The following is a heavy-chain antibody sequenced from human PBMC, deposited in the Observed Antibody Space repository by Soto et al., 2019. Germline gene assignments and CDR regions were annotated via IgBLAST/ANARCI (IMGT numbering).Heavy chain of an antibody. V-gene: IGHV4-59*01. Sequence: QVQLQESGPGLVKPSETLSLTCTVSGDSISSYYWSWIRQPPGKGLEWIGYIYYSGSTNYNPSLKSRVTISVDTSKNQFSLRLSSVTAADTAVYYCARRYDYVWGSYRYSYFDYWGQGTLVTVSS. CDR3: ARRYDYVWGSYRYSYFDY. J-gene: IGHJ4*02. CDR2: IYYSGST. CDR1: GDSISSYY. D-gene: IGHD3-16*02.